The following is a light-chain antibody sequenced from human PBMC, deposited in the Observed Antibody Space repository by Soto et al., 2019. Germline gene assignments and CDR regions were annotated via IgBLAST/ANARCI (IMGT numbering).Light chain of an antibody. CDR1: QTITNN. V-gene: IGKV3-15*01. Sequence: VGKEAPSPVSVATVERAALSSGASQTITNNVASYQLKDGHVPPRLIYGASTRATAAPARFSGSGSGTEFTLTISSLQSQEFAVYYCKQYGSSPSITFGQGTRLEIK. CDR2: GAS. CDR3: KQYGSSPSIT. J-gene: IGKJ5*01.